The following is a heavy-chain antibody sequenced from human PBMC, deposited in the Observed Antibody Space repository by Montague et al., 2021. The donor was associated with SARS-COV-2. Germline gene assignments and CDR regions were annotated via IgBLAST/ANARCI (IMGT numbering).Heavy chain of an antibody. CDR2: INHGGNT. Sequence: SETLSLTCAVHGGSFSGYYWIWIRQPPGKGLEWIGGINHGGNTNYNPSLKNRLTISVDTSKNQFSLKLTSVAATDTAVYYCARLRDGVVPSPILGIGPYFTYYYMDVWGKGTTVTVSS. CDR3: ARLRDGVVPSPILGIGPYFTYYYMDV. V-gene: IGHV4-34*01. CDR1: GGSFSGYY. D-gene: IGHD2-15*01. J-gene: IGHJ6*03.